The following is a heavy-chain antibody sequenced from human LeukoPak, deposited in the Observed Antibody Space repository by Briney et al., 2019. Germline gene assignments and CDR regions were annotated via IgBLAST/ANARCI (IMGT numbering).Heavy chain of an antibody. J-gene: IGHJ6*03. V-gene: IGHV4-59*08. CDR3: ARHIGGGIEDMDV. CDR1: GGSIGTYY. Sequence: SETLSLTCTVSGGSIGTYYWSWIRQSPGKELEWIGYIYVTGTRYNPYLQSRVTISVDRSRNQFFLKMSSVTAADTAVYYCARHIGGGIEDMDVWGKGTKVIVSS. D-gene: IGHD3-16*02. CDR2: IYVTGT.